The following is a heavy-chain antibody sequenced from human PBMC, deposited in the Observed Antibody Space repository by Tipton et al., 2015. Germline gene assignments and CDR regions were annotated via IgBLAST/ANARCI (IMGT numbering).Heavy chain of an antibody. CDR2: VYINESR. Sequence: TLSLTCTVSGGSISTFYWSWIRQPAGKGLQWIGRVYINESRNYNPSLKSRVTMSVDTSKNQVSLRLTSVTAADTAVYYCARATGTTAPFRAYGMDVWGPGTAVTVSS. V-gene: IGHV4-4*07. CDR1: GGSISTFY. D-gene: IGHD1-1*01. J-gene: IGHJ6*02. CDR3: ARATGTTAPFRAYGMDV.